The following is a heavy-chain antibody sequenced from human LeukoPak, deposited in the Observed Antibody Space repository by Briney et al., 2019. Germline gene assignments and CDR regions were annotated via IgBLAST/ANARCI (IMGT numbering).Heavy chain of an antibody. CDR2: ISIDGYTT. CDR3: VVGGSPGY. J-gene: IGHJ4*02. Sequence: GGSLRLSCAASGLAFSAYKMHWVRQAPRKGLVWVSRISIDGYTTDYADFVQGRFTASRDNTKNTWSLEMNSLRAEDTAVYYCVVGGSPGYWGQGTLVTVSS. CDR1: GLAFSAYK. D-gene: IGHD2-15*01. V-gene: IGHV3-74*01.